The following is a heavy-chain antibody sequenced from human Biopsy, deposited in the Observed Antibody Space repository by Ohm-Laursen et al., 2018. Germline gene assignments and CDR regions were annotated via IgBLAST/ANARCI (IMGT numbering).Heavy chain of an antibody. Sequence: ASVKVSCKPSGYTFTSYKINWVRQATGQGLEWMGWMNPDSGNTGYAQNFQGRVTMTRNTSISTAYMELSSLRSEDTAVYFCARADPPLFYYGSGSSNWFDPWGQGTLVTVSS. CDR1: GYTFTSYK. CDR3: ARADPPLFYYGSGSSNWFDP. D-gene: IGHD3-10*01. V-gene: IGHV1-8*01. J-gene: IGHJ5*02. CDR2: MNPDSGNT.